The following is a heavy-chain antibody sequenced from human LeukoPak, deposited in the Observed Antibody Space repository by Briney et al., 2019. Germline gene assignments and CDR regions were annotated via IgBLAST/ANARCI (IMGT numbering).Heavy chain of an antibody. D-gene: IGHD2-2*01. CDR2: ISSSSNYI. Sequence: GGSLRLSCAASGLTFSSYSMNWVRQAPGKGLEWVSSISSSSNYIYYADSVKGRFTISRDNAKNSLYLQMNSLRAEDTAVYYCSKWKAIVLVPAARSPIDYWGQGTLVTVSS. J-gene: IGHJ4*02. V-gene: IGHV3-21*04. CDR1: GLTFSSYS. CDR3: SKWKAIVLVPAARSPIDY.